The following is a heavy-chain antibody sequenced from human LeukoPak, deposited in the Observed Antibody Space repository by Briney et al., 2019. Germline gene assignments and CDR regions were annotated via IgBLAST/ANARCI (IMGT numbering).Heavy chain of an antibody. CDR2: FYHSGST. CDR3: ARYRRGDWFTTYYFDY. J-gene: IGHJ4*02. Sequence: SETLSLTCTVSGYSISSISRTYYWGWVRQSPGKGLEWIGSFYHSGSTYYNPSLQSRVTISIDTSKNQFSLKLSSVTAADTAVYYCARYRRGDWFTTYYFDYWGQGTLVTVSS. CDR1: GYSISSISRTYY. V-gene: IGHV4-39*01. D-gene: IGHD3-9*01.